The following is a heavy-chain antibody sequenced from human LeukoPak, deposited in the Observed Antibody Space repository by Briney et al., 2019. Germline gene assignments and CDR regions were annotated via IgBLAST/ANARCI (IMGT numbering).Heavy chain of an antibody. J-gene: IGHJ4*02. V-gene: IGHV1-46*01. CDR1: GYKFTSYY. CDR3: ARDQVPHSSNWYPSYYFDY. D-gene: IGHD6-13*01. Sequence: ASVKVSCKASGYKFTSYYMHWVRQAPGQGLEWMGIINPSGGSTSYAQKFQGRVTMTRDTSTSTVYMELSSLRSDDTAVYFCARDQVPHSSNWYPSYYFDYWGQGTLVTVSS. CDR2: INPSGGST.